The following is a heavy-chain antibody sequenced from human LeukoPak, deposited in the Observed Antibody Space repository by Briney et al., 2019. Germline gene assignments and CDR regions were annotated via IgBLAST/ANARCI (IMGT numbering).Heavy chain of an antibody. D-gene: IGHD6-13*01. Sequence: ASVKVSCKASGYTFTGYYMHWVRQAPGQGLEWMGWINPNSGGRNYAQKFQGRVTMTRDTSISTAYMELSRLRSDDTAVYYCASSIAADDAFDIWGQGTMVTVSS. J-gene: IGHJ3*02. CDR2: INPNSGGR. CDR3: ASSIAADDAFDI. CDR1: GYTFTGYY. V-gene: IGHV1-2*02.